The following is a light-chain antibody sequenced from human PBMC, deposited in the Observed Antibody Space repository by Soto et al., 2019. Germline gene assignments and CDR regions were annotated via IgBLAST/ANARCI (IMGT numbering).Light chain of an antibody. J-gene: IGKJ1*01. Sequence: DIQMTQSPSTLSASVGDRVTITCRAGRSVSSWLAWYQQKPGKAPKLLIYKASTSESGVPSRFSGSGSGTEFPLTISSLQPDDVASYYCQHYGNYWTFGQGTTVEI. CDR1: RSVSSW. CDR3: QHYGNYWT. V-gene: IGKV1-5*03. CDR2: KAS.